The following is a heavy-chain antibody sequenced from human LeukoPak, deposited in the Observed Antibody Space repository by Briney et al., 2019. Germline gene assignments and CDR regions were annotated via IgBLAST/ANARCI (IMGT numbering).Heavy chain of an antibody. CDR1: GFTFSSYW. V-gene: IGHV3-74*01. Sequence: GGSLRLSCAASGFTFSSYWMHWVRQAPGKGLVWVSRINSDGSTTNYADSVKGRFTISRDNAKNTLYLQMNSLRAEDTAVYYCAVVMIVFDYWGQGTLVTVSS. CDR2: INSDGSTT. J-gene: IGHJ4*02. CDR3: AVVMIVFDY. D-gene: IGHD3-22*01.